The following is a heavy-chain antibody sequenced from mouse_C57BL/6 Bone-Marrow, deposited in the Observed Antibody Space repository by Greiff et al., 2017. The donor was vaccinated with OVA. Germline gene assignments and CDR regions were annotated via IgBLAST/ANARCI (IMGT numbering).Heavy chain of an antibody. CDR3: TTGWFYFDY. CDR2: IDPENGDT. J-gene: IGHJ2*01. CDR1: GFNIKDDY. V-gene: IGHV14-4*01. Sequence: VQLKESGAELVRPGASVKLSCTASGFNIKDDYMHWVKQRPEQGLEWIGWIDPENGDTEYASKFQGQATITADTSSNTAYLQLSSLTSEDTAVYYCTTGWFYFDYWGQGTTLTVSS. D-gene: IGHD2-2*01.